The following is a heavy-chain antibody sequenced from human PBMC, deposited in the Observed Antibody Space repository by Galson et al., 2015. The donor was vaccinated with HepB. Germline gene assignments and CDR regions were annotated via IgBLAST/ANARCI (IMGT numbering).Heavy chain of an antibody. J-gene: IGHJ6*02. CDR1: GGSISNRN. CDR2: ILYDGSNK. CDR3: AKGPLGYCSSIRCHTTYGMDV. Sequence: LSLTCAVSGGSISNRNWWNWVRQSPGKGLEWVAVILYDGSNKYYVDSVKGRFTISRDNSKNTLYLQMNSLRVEDTAVYYCAKGPLGYCSSIRCHTTYGMDVWGQGTTVTVSS. V-gene: IGHV3-30*18. D-gene: IGHD2-2*01.